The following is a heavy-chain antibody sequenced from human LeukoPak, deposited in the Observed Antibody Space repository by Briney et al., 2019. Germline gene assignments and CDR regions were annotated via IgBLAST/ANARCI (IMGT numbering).Heavy chain of an antibody. CDR1: GFTFSSYG. CDR3: AKSGSYGYSYFDY. D-gene: IGHD5-18*01. Sequence: PGGSLRLSCAASGFTFSSYGMHWVRQAPGKGLEWVAVIWYDGSNKYYADSVKGRFTISRDNSNNTLYLQMNSLRAEYTAVYYCAKSGSYGYSYFDYWGQGTLVTVSS. CDR2: IWYDGSNK. V-gene: IGHV3-33*06. J-gene: IGHJ4*02.